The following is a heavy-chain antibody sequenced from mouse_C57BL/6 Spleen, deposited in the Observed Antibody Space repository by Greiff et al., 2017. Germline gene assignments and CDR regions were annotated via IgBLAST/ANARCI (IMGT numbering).Heavy chain of an antibody. Sequence: EVQLVESGGGLVKPGGSLTLSCAASGFTFSDYGMHWVRQAPEKGLAWVAYISSGSSTIYYADTVKGRFTISRDNAKNTLFLQMTSLRSEDTAMYYCAIGSSDDYWGQGTTLTVSS. CDR1: GFTFSDYG. J-gene: IGHJ2*01. D-gene: IGHD1-1*01. CDR3: AIGSSDDY. V-gene: IGHV5-17*01. CDR2: ISSGSSTI.